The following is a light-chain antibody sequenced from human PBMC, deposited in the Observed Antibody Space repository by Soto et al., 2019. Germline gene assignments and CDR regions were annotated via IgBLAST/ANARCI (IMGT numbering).Light chain of an antibody. V-gene: IGKV3-20*01. Sequence: PGERATLSCRASQSVSSTYLAWYQQKPGQAPRLLIYGASSRSTGIPDRFSGSGSGTDFTLTISRLEPEDFAVYYCQQYESSPTTFGGGTKVEIK. CDR3: QQYESSPTT. CDR2: GAS. CDR1: QSVSSTY. J-gene: IGKJ4*01.